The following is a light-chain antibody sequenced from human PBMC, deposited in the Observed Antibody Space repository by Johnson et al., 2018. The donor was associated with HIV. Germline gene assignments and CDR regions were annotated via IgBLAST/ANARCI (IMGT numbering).Light chain of an antibody. Sequence: SVLTQPPSVSAAPGQKVTISCSGSSSNIGNNYVSWYQQLPGTAPKLLIYDNNKRPSGIPDRFSGSKSGTSATLVITGLQTGDEADYYCGTWDSSLSAGVFGTGTKVTVL. CDR3: GTWDSSLSAGV. J-gene: IGLJ1*01. V-gene: IGLV1-51*01. CDR2: DNN. CDR1: SSNIGNNY.